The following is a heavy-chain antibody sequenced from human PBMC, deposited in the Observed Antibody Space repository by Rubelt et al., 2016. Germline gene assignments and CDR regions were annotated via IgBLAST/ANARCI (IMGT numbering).Heavy chain of an antibody. V-gene: IGHV2-5*02. CDR1: GFSLTTSGVG. CDR3: AHRQIATFEDAKGAFDI. CDR2: IYWDDDK. J-gene: IGHJ3*02. D-gene: IGHD5-24*01. Sequence: QITLKESGPTLVKPTETLTLTCTFSGFSLTTSGVGVGWIRQPPGKALEWLALIYWDDDKRYNPSLQNRLTFTEDTSKNQVVLTMTNMDPVDTATDFCAHRQIATFEDAKGAFDIWGQGTMVTVSS.